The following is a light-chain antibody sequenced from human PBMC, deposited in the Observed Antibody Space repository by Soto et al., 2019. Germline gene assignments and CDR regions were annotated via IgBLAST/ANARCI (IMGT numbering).Light chain of an antibody. CDR1: SSDVGGSKY. CDR3: CSNAGSSSV. Sequence: SVLTQPRSVSGSPGQSVTMSCTGSSSDVGGSKYVSWYQQHPDKAPKLMIYDVSKRPSGVPARFSGSKSGNTASLTISGLQTEDEADYCCCSNAGSSSVFGTGTKVTVL. V-gene: IGLV2-11*01. J-gene: IGLJ1*01. CDR2: DVS.